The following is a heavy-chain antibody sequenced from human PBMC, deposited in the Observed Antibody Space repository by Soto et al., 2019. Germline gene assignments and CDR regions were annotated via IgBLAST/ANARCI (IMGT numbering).Heavy chain of an antibody. CDR1: GFTVSSNY. CDR3: ARSPSLTVATKGNWFDP. J-gene: IGHJ5*02. D-gene: IGHD5-12*01. CDR2: IYSGGST. V-gene: IGHV3-66*01. Sequence: GESLKISCAASGFTVSSNYMSWVRQAPGKGLEWVSVIYSGGSTYYADSVKGRFTISRDNSKNTLYLQMNSLRAEDTAVYYCARSPSLTVATKGNWFDPWGQGTLVTVSS.